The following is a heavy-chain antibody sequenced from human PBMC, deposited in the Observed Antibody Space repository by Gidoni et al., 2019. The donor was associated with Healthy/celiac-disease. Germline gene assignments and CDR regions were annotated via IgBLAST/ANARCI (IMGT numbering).Heavy chain of an antibody. CDR3: ARHRSPEAWGARYNWFDP. D-gene: IGHD1-26*01. Sequence: QLQLQESGPGLVKPSETLSLTCTVSGGSISSSSYYWGWIRQPPGKGLEWIGSIYYSGSTYYNPSLKSRVTISVDTSKNQFSLKLSSVTAADTAVYYCARHRSPEAWGARYNWFDPWGQGTLVTVSS. CDR2: IYYSGST. J-gene: IGHJ5*02. CDR1: GGSISSSSYY. V-gene: IGHV4-39*01.